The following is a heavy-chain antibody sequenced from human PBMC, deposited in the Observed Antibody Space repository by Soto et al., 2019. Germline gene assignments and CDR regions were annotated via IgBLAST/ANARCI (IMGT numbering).Heavy chain of an antibody. Sequence: SQTLSLTCAVYGGSFSGYYWSWIRQPPGKGLEWIGEINHSGSTNYNPSLKSRVTISVDTSKNQFSLKLSSVTAADTAVYYCARGVQSGTEIAYCSGGSCYAFWFDPWGQGTLVTVSS. CDR2: INHSGST. D-gene: IGHD2-15*01. V-gene: IGHV4-34*01. J-gene: IGHJ5*02. CDR3: ARGVQSGTEIAYCSGGSCYAFWFDP. CDR1: GGSFSGYY.